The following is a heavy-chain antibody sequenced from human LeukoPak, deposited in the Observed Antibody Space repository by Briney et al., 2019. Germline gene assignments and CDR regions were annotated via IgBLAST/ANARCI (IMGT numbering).Heavy chain of an antibody. CDR1: GGSISSSNHY. CDR3: ARHRSGYSYGFDY. D-gene: IGHD5-18*01. V-gene: IGHV4-39*01. CDR2: INYSGST. J-gene: IGHJ4*02. Sequence: PSETLSLTCTVSGGSISSSNHYWGWIRQPPGKGLEWIGSINYSGSTYYNPSLKSRVTKSVDMSKNQFSLKLGSVTAADTAVYYCARHRSGYSYGFDYWGQGTLVTVSS.